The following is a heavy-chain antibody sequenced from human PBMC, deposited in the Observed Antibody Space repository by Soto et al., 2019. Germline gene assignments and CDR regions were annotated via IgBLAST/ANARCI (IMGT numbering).Heavy chain of an antibody. CDR3: AKKVNSGSGSQFFDY. CDR1: GFTFSSYS. J-gene: IGHJ4*02. D-gene: IGHD3-10*01. Sequence: GGSLRLSCAASGFTFSSYSMSWVRQAPGKGLEWVSGFRSGGDDETTYYADAVRGRFTISRDNSKNTLFLQMNSLRAEDTAIYYCAKKVNSGSGSQFFDYWGQGTLVTVSS. V-gene: IGHV3-23*01. CDR2: FRSGGDDETT.